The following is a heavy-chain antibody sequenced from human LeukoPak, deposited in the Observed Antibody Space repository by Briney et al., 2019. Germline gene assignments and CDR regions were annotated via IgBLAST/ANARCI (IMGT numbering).Heavy chain of an antibody. D-gene: IGHD6-6*01. CDR2: IYYSGST. CDR1: GGSISSYY. CDR3: ARDVYGSSSDYYYYYYMDV. J-gene: IGHJ6*03. Sequence: TSETLSLTCTVSGGSISSYYWSWIRQPPGKGLEWIGYIYYSGSTNYYPSLKSRVTISVDTSKHQFSLKLSSVTAADTAVYYCARDVYGSSSDYYYYYYMDVWGKGTTVTDSS. V-gene: IGHV4-59*01.